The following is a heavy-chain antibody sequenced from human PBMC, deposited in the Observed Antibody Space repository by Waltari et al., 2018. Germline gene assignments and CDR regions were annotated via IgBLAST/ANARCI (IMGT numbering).Heavy chain of an antibody. V-gene: IGHV1-2*02. J-gene: IGHJ4*02. CDR1: GYIFTNYY. CDR2: VTPDTGYA. CDR3: ARDRTTMAARPGDY. D-gene: IGHD6-6*01. Sequence: QVLLVQSGAEVKKPGASVKVSCKASGYIFTNYYLHWVRQAPGQGPEWMGWVTPDTGYANYAHNFRGRVTMTWDTSINTAFMDLSGLKSDDTAVYYCARDRTTMAARPGDYWGQGTLVTVSS.